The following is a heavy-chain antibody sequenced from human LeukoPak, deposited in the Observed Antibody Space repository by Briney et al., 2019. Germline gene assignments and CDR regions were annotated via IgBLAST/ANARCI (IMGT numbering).Heavy chain of an antibody. CDR1: GFTFSGYG. V-gene: IGHV3-30*18. J-gene: IGHJ4*02. CDR3: AKDRKWSYYGFDH. CDR2: ISHDGSDK. Sequence: GGSLRLSCAASGFTFSGYGMHWVRQAPGKGLEWVALISHDGSDKYYTDSAKGRFTISRDNSKNTLYLEMNSLRVEDTAVYYCAKDRKWSYYGFDHWGQGTLVTVSS. D-gene: IGHD3-10*01.